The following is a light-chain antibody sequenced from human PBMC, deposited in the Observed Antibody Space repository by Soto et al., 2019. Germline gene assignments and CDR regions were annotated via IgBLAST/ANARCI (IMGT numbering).Light chain of an antibody. CDR3: QQYNSYSLT. CDR2: KAS. V-gene: IGKV1-5*03. CDR1: QSIRSW. Sequence: DIQMTQSPSTLSASVGDRVTITCRASQSIRSWLAWYQQQPGKAPKLLIYKASSLESGVPSRFSGSGSGTEFTLTISSLQPDDFATYYCQQYNSYSLTFGGGTKVEIK. J-gene: IGKJ4*01.